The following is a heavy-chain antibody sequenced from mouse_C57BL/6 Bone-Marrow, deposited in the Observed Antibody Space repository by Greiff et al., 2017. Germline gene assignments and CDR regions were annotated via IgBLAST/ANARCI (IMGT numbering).Heavy chain of an antibody. CDR3: ARTGGYYPFDY. CDR2: IHPNSGST. D-gene: IGHD2-3*01. J-gene: IGHJ2*01. V-gene: IGHV1-64*01. Sequence: QVHVKQPGAELVKPGASVKLSCKASGYTFTSYWMHWVKQRPGQGLEWIGMIHPNSGSTNYNEKFKSKATLTVDKSSSTAYMQLSSLTSEDSAVYYCARTGGYYPFDYWGQGTTLTVSS. CDR1: GYTFTSYW.